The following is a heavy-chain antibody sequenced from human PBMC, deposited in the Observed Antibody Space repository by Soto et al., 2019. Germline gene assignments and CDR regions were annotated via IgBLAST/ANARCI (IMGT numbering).Heavy chain of an antibody. V-gene: IGHV4-59*01. J-gene: IGHJ4*02. D-gene: IGHD3-22*01. CDR2: LYYGRSA. Sequence: QVQLQESGPGLVKPSETLSLTCAVSGDSISSYYCMWIRQPPGKGLESIGYLYYGRSANYNPSLKSRATLSVDTSTNQCPLTLSSMTAADTAVYYCALRSMAVVPEYWGQGTLVTVSS. CDR1: GDSISSYY. CDR3: ALRSMAVVPEY.